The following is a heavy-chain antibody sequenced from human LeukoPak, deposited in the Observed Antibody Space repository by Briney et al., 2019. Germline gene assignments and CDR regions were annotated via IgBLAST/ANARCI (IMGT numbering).Heavy chain of an antibody. D-gene: IGHD6-13*01. V-gene: IGHV3-7*04. CDR1: GFTFGNYW. J-gene: IGHJ5*02. CDR3: AGVYSSSSGLELEP. Sequence: PGGSLRLSCTASGFTFGNYWMSWVRQAPRKGLEWVANIKKDSKDKNYVDSVKGRFTISRDNAKNSLYLQMNSLRAEDTAVYYCAGVYSSSSGLELEPWGQGTLVTVSS. CDR2: IKKDSKDK.